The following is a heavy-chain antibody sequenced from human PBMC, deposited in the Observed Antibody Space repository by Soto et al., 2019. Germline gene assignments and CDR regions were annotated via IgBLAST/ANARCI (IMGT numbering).Heavy chain of an antibody. D-gene: IGHD2-15*01. CDR2: IYYSGST. CDR1: GGSISSYY. J-gene: IGHJ3*02. V-gene: IGHV4-59*01. Sequence: SETLSLTCTVSGGSISSYYWSWIRQPPGKGLEWIGYIYYSGSTNYNPSLKSRVTISVDTSKNQFSLKLSSVTAADTAVYYCANHLGGGGKHHDAFAIWGQGTMVTVSS. CDR3: ANHLGGGGKHHDAFAI.